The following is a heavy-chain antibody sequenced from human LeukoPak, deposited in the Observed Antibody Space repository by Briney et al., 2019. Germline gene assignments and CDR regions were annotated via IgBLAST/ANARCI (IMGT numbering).Heavy chain of an antibody. J-gene: IGHJ4*02. CDR3: ARTPVGIAVAGTVNY. CDR2: IYYSETT. V-gene: IGHV4-59*12. D-gene: IGHD6-19*01. Sequence: SETLSLTCTVSGGSISRNYWNWIRQPPGKGLEWIGNIYYSETTNYNPSLKSRVTISVDTSKNQFSLKLSSVTAADTAVYYCARTPVGIAVAGTVNYWGQGTLVTVSS. CDR1: GGSISRNY.